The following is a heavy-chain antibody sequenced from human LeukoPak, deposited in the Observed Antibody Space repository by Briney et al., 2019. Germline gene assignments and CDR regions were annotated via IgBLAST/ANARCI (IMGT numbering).Heavy chain of an antibody. V-gene: IGHV3-7*05. CDR1: GFSFSDYW. Sequence: QSGGSLRLSCAASGFSFSDYWMSWVRQAPGKGLEWVANIKQDGGEKYYVDSVKGRFTISRDNAKNSLYLQMNSLRAEDTAVYYCAKYRADCFDIWGQGTMVTVSS. D-gene: IGHD2-21*01. J-gene: IGHJ3*02. CDR2: IKQDGGEK. CDR3: AKYRADCFDI.